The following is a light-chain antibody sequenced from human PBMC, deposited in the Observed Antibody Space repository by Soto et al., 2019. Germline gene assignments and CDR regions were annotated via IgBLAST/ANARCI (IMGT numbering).Light chain of an antibody. Sequence: EIVLTQSAATLSLSPGERATLSCRASQSVSSYLAWYQQKPGQAPRLLIYDASNRATGIPARFSGSGSGTDFTLTIISLEPEDFAVYYCQQRSNWPFTFGQGTRLEIK. CDR1: QSVSSY. V-gene: IGKV3-11*01. CDR2: DAS. CDR3: QQRSNWPFT. J-gene: IGKJ5*01.